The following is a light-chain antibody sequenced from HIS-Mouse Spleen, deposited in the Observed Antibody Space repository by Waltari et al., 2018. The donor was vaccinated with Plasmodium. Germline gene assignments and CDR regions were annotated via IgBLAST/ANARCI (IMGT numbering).Light chain of an antibody. CDR1: QSVSSN. V-gene: IGKV3-15*01. CDR3: QQYNNWSFT. Sequence: EIVMTQYPATLSVSPGERATISCRASQSVSSNLAWYQQKTGQAPRLLIYGASTRATGIPARFSGSGSGTEFTLTISSLQSEDFAVYYCQQYNNWSFTFGPGTKVDIK. J-gene: IGKJ3*01. CDR2: GAS.